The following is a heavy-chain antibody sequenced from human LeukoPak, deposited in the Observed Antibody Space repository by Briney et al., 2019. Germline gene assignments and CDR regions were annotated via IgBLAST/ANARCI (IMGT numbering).Heavy chain of an antibody. D-gene: IGHD4-17*01. V-gene: IGHV1-46*03. CDR1: GYTFTSYY. CDR2: INPSGGNT. J-gene: IGHJ4*02. Sequence: ASVKVSCKASGYTFTSYYMHWVRQAPGQGLEWMGIINPSGGNTSYAQKFQGRVTMTRDTSTSTVYMELSSLRSEYTAVYYCARGQSPAMTTATSSFDYWGQGTLVTVPS. CDR3: ARGQSPAMTTATSSFDY.